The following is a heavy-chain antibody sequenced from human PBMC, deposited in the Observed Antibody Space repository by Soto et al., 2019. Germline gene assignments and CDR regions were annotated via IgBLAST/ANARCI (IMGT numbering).Heavy chain of an antibody. CDR3: ARRSGYHDY. CDR1: GYSFTIYW. V-gene: IGHV5-51*01. CDR2: IYPVYSDT. J-gene: IGHJ4*02. D-gene: IGHD2-2*01. Sequence: GESLKISCKGSGYSFTIYWIGWVRQMPWKFLEWMWIIYPVYSDTRYNPSFQGHVTISSDKSISTSYLHWSSLKASDTAMYYCARRSGYHDYWGLGTMVTVSS.